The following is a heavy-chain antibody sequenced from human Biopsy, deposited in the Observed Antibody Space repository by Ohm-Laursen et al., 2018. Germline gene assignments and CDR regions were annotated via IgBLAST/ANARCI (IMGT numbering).Heavy chain of an antibody. J-gene: IGHJ4*02. CDR1: GFSFTSYY. V-gene: IGHV1-2*02. CDR2: ISPKSGDT. CDR3: ALQSVAQMKNFDY. D-gene: IGHD6-19*01. Sequence: ASVKVSCKASGFSFTSYYIHWVRQAPGQGLKWMGWISPKSGDTNYAHKFQGNITMTRDTSMSTAYMEMSRLRCDDTAVYYCALQSVAQMKNFDYWGQGTLVTVSS.